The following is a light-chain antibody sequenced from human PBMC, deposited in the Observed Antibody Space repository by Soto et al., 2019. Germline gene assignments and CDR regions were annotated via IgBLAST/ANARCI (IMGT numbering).Light chain of an antibody. J-gene: IGKJ1*01. CDR1: QGIRTY. V-gene: IGKV1-27*01. CDR3: QKYNSAPQT. CDR2: GAS. Sequence: DIQMTQSPSSLSASVGDRVTITCRASQGIRTYLAWYQQKPGKVPKLLIYGASTLQPGVPSRFSGSGSGTDFSLTISSLQPEDVATYYCQKYNSAPQTFGQGTKVEIK.